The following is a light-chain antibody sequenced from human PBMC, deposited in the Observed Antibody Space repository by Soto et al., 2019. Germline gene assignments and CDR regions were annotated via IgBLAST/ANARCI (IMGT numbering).Light chain of an antibody. CDR1: QGIGNY. Sequence: DIQMTQSPSSLSAFVGDRVTITCRASQGIGNYLAWYQQKPGKVPKLLIYAASSLQSGVPSRFSGSGSGTDFTLTISSLQPEDVATYYCQKYNNVPLTFGPGTKVNIK. CDR3: QKYNNVPLT. CDR2: AAS. V-gene: IGKV1-27*01. J-gene: IGKJ3*01.